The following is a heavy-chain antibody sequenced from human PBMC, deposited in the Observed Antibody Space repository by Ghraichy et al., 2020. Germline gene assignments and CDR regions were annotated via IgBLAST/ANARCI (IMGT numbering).Heavy chain of an antibody. V-gene: IGHV3-48*02. CDR3: ARDTPQCELLSGKNYYYYMDV. CDR1: GFTFSSYS. Sequence: GGSLRLSCAASGFTFSSYSMNWVRQAPGKGLEWVSYISSSSSTIYYADSVKGRFTISRDNAKNSLYLQMNSLRDEDTAVYYCARDTPQCELLSGKNYYYYMDVWGKGTTVTVSS. CDR2: ISSSSSTI. D-gene: IGHD1-26*01. J-gene: IGHJ6*03.